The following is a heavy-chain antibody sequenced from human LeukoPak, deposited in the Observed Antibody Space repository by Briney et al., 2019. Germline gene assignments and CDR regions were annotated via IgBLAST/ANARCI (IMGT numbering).Heavy chain of an antibody. CDR2: IYYSGST. V-gene: IGHV4-39*01. CDR1: GGSISSSSYY. J-gene: IGHJ3*02. CDR3: ARLTSRDGYNPEPTDAFDI. D-gene: IGHD5-24*01. Sequence: SETLSLTCTVSGGSISSSSYYWGWIRQPPGKGLEWIGSIYYSGSTYYNPSLKSRVTISVDTSKNQFSLKLSSVTAADTAVYYCARLTSRDGYNPEPTDAFDIWGQGTMVTVSS.